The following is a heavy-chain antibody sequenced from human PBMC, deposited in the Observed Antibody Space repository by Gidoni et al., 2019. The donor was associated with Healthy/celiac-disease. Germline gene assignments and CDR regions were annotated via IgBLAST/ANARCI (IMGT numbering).Heavy chain of an antibody. Sequence: QVQLVESGGGVVQPGRSLRLSCAASGFTFSSYAMHWVRQAPGKGLEWVAVISYDGSNKYYADSVKGRFTISRDNSKNTLYLQMNSLRAEDTAVYYCARAYWVWGQGTLVTVSS. CDR3: ARAYWV. CDR1: GFTFSSYA. D-gene: IGHD2-15*01. CDR2: ISYDGSNK. V-gene: IGHV3-30-3*01. J-gene: IGHJ4*02.